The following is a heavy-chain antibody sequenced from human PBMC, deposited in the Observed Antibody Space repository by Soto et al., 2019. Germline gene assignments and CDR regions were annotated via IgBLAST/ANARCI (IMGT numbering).Heavy chain of an antibody. V-gene: IGHV3-72*01. D-gene: IGHD3-10*01. Sequence: GGSLRLSCAASGFTFSDHYMDWVRQAPGKGLEWVGRTRNKANSYTTEYAASVKGRFTISRDDSKNSLYLQMNSLKTEDTAVYYCARGTGYYGSGDFDYWGQGTLVTVSS. J-gene: IGHJ4*02. CDR2: TRNKANSYTT. CDR1: GFTFSDHY. CDR3: ARGTGYYGSGDFDY.